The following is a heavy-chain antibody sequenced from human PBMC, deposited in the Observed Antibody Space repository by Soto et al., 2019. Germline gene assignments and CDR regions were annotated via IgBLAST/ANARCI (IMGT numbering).Heavy chain of an antibody. CDR2: IIPIFGTA. Sequence: SVKVSCKASGGTFSSYAISWVRQAPGQGLEWMGGIIPIFGTANYAKKFQGRVTITADESTSTAYMELSSLRSEDTAVYYCARPGTGYYGMDVWGQGTTVTVSS. CDR1: GGTFSSYA. J-gene: IGHJ6*02. CDR3: ARPGTGYYGMDV. V-gene: IGHV1-69*13.